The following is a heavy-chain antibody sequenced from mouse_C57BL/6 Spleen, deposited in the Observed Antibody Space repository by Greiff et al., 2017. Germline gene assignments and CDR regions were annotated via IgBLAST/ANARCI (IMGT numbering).Heavy chain of an antibody. CDR2: IHPNSGST. V-gene: IGHV1-64*01. D-gene: IGHD1-1*01. J-gene: IGHJ1*03. CDR3: ARPGITTVVAHYWYFDV. CDR1: GYTFTSYW. Sequence: VQLQQPGAELVKPGASVKLSYKASGYTFTSYWMHWVKQRPGQGLEWIGMIHPNSGSTNYNEKFKSKATLTVDTSSSTAYMQLSSLTSEDSAVYYCARPGITTVVAHYWYFDVWGTGTTVTVSS.